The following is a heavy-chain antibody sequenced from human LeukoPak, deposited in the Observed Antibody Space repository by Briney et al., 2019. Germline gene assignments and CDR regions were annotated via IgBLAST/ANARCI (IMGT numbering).Heavy chain of an antibody. D-gene: IGHD3-10*01. J-gene: IGHJ4*02. CDR2: INPNSGGT. CDR3: ARVIWSLRNYYGSGSYYSHLPLFDY. V-gene: IGHV1-2*02. CDR1: GYTFTGYY. Sequence: GASLKVSCKASGYTFTGYYMHWVRQAPGQGLEWMGWINPNSGGTNYAQKFQGRVTMTRDTSISTAYMELSRLRSDDTAVYYCARVIWSLRNYYGSGSYYSHLPLFDYWGQGTLVTVSS.